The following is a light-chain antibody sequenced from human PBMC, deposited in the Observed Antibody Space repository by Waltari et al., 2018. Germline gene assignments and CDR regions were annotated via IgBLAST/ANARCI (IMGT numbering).Light chain of an antibody. CDR3: QQYYNTPRT. J-gene: IGKJ1*01. CDR2: WAS. Sequence: DIVMTQSPDSLAVSLGGRATTSRNSSQSDLYSSNNENYLAWYQQKPGQPPKLLIIWASIRESGVPDRFTGSGSGTDFTLTISSLQDEDVAVYYCQQYYNTPRTFGQGTKVEIK. V-gene: IGKV4-1*01. CDR1: QSDLYSSNNENY.